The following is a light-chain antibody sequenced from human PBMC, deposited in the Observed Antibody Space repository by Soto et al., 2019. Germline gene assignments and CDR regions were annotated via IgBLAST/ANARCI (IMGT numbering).Light chain of an antibody. Sequence: SVVTQSPVTRSFSPGEKATLSCTSRQSGSSSYLDWYQQKPGQAPRLLIYAASNWATGIPARFSGSGYGTDFTLSISSLEPEDFAVYYCQQRLSWPLTFGQGTRLEIK. J-gene: IGKJ5*01. CDR3: QQRLSWPLT. CDR2: AAS. V-gene: IGKV3D-20*02. CDR1: QSGSSSY.